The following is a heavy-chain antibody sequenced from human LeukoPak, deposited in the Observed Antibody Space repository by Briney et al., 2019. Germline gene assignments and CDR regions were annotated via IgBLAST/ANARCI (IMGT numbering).Heavy chain of an antibody. V-gene: IGHV3-30-3*01. CDR3: ARGIFTGGTYYGY. D-gene: IGHD1-26*01. Sequence: GGSLRLSCAASGFTFSTYAMHWVRQAPGKGLEWVAVISYDGSSKNYGGSVKGRFTISRDNSKNTVYLQMNSLRVEDTALYYCARGIFTGGTYYGYWGQGTLVTVSS. J-gene: IGHJ4*02. CDR2: ISYDGSSK. CDR1: GFTFSTYA.